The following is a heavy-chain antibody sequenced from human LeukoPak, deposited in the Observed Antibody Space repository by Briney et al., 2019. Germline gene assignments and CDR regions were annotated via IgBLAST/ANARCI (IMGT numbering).Heavy chain of an antibody. CDR2: IRTKANGGTP. CDR3: TRRISFRGSDY. V-gene: IGHV3-49*04. CDR1: GFTFSRYS. D-gene: IGHD2/OR15-2a*01. Sequence: GGSLRLSCAASGFTFSRYSMNWVRQAPGKGLEWVGFIRTKANGGTPEYAASVKDRFTISRNDFTSIGFLQMNSLTTEDTAVYYCTRRISFRGSDYWGQGTLVSVSS. J-gene: IGHJ4*02.